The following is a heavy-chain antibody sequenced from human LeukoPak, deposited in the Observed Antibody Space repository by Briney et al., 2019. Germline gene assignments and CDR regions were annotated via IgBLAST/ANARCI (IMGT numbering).Heavy chain of an antibody. Sequence: GGSLRLSCAASGFTFSTYWMSWVRQAPGKGPEWVANINEDGSEKYYVDSVKGRFTISRDNAKNSLYLQMNSLRAEDTAEDTAVYYCARAGSPGSVDYWGQGTLVTVSS. V-gene: IGHV3-7*05. D-gene: IGHD6-13*01. CDR2: INEDGSEK. CDR3: ARAGSPGSVDY. J-gene: IGHJ4*02. CDR1: GFTFSTYW.